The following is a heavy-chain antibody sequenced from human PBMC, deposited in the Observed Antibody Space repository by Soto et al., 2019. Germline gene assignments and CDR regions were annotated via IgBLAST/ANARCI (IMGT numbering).Heavy chain of an antibody. CDR1: GFTVNNYA. CDR2: ISGGGDTT. Sequence: EVQLLESGGGLVQPGGSLRLSCAASGFTVNNYAMTWVRQAPGKGLEWVSAISGGGDTTSYADSVKGRFTVSRDGSKNTLYLQMSSLRAEDTALYYCAKGRGGSGSLPPRVDFWGQGTLVTVSS. J-gene: IGHJ4*02. CDR3: AKGRGGSGSLPPRVDF. V-gene: IGHV3-23*01. D-gene: IGHD3-10*01.